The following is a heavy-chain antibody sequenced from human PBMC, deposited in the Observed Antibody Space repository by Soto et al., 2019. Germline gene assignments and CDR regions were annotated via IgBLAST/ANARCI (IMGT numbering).Heavy chain of an antibody. V-gene: IGHV1-18*01. J-gene: IGHJ4*02. CDR1: GYSFTSSG. CDR2: ISAYNGNT. D-gene: IGHD6-19*01. CDR3: ARDRPLPSSIAVAGTPFDS. Sequence: ASGKVCSKAAGYSFTSSGISWVRQSPGQRREWMGCISAYNGNTNYAQKLQGRVTMTTGTSTSTAYMELRSLRSDDTAVYYCARDRPLPSSIAVAGTPFDSCGQGTLLTPSS.